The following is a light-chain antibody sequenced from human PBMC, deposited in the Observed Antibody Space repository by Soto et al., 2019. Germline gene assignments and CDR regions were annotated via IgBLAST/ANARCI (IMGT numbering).Light chain of an antibody. CDR2: DAS. Sequence: EIVLTQSPATLSLSPGERATLSCRASQSVSSYLAWYQQKPGQAPRLLIYDASNRATGIPARFSGSGSGTDFTRTISSLEPEDFAVYYCQQRSNWYTFVQGTKLEIK. J-gene: IGKJ2*01. CDR3: QQRSNWYT. V-gene: IGKV3-11*01. CDR1: QSVSSY.